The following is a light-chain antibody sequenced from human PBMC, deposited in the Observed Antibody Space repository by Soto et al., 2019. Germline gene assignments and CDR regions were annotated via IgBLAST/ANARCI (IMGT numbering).Light chain of an antibody. Sequence: DIVLTQSPGTLSLSPGERATLSCRASQSVSSSYLAWYQQKPGQAPRLLIYGASSRATGIPDRFSGSGSGTDFTLTISRLEPDDFAVFYCQQYTSSPLTFGGGTKVEIK. CDR1: QSVSSSY. V-gene: IGKV3-20*01. CDR2: GAS. CDR3: QQYTSSPLT. J-gene: IGKJ4*01.